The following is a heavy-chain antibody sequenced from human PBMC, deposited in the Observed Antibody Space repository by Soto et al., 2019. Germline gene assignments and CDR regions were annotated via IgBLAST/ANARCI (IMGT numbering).Heavy chain of an antibody. J-gene: IGHJ6*02. CDR1: GYSISSGYY. CDR3: AREGWYYGSGRGYYYGMDV. D-gene: IGHD3-10*01. Sequence: SETLSLTCAVSGYSISSGYYWGWIRQPPGKGLEWIGSIYHSGSTYYNPSLKSRVTISVDTSKNQFSLKLSSVTAADTAVYYCAREGWYYGSGRGYYYGMDVWGQGTTVTVSS. CDR2: IYHSGST. V-gene: IGHV4-38-2*02.